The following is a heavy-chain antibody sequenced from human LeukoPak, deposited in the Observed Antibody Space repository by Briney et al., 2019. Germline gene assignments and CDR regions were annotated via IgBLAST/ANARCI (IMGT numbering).Heavy chain of an antibody. CDR3: ARDNDDFWSGPAGY. D-gene: IGHD3-3*01. Sequence: GGSLRLSCAASGFTFSSYWMSWVRQAPGKGLEWGANIKQDGSEKYYVDSVKGRFTTSRDNAKNSLYLQMNSLRAEDTAVYYCARDNDDFWSGPAGYWGQGTLVTVSS. J-gene: IGHJ4*02. CDR1: GFTFSSYW. V-gene: IGHV3-7*01. CDR2: IKQDGSEK.